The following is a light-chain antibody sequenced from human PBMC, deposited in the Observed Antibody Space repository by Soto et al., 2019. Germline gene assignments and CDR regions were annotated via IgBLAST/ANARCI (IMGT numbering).Light chain of an antibody. Sequence: EIVLTQSPGTLSLSPGERATLSCRASQSVGSYLAWYQQKPGQTPRLLIYGASSRATGIPDRFSGSGSGTDFTLTISRLEPEDFAVYYCQQYGTSPWTFGQGTKVDSK. CDR3: QQYGTSPWT. CDR1: QSVGSY. CDR2: GAS. J-gene: IGKJ1*01. V-gene: IGKV3-20*01.